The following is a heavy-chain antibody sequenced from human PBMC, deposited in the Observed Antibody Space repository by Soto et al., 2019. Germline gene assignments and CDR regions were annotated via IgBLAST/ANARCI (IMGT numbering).Heavy chain of an antibody. CDR2: MNPNSGNT. CDR3: ATDRNGMGATNDYYYYGMDD. J-gene: IGHJ6*02. V-gene: IGHV1-8*01. D-gene: IGHD1-26*01. Sequence: GASVKVSCKASGYTFTSYDINWVRQATGQGLEWMGWMNPNSGNTGYAQKFQGRVTMTEDTSTDTAYMELSSLRSEDTAVYYCATDRNGMGATNDYYYYGMDDWGQGTTVTVSS. CDR1: GYTFTSYD.